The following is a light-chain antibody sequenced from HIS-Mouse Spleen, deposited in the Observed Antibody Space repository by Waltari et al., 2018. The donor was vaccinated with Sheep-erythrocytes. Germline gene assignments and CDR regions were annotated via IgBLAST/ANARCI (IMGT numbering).Light chain of an antibody. CDR3: CSYAGSSTPWV. V-gene: IGLV2-23*01. J-gene: IGLJ3*02. CDR2: EGS. Sequence: PGQSITISCTGTSSDVGSYNLVSWYQQHPGQAPKLMIYEGSKRPSGVSNRFSGSKSGNTASLTSSGLQAEDEADYYCCSYAGSSTPWVFGGGTKLTVL. CDR1: SSDVGSYNL.